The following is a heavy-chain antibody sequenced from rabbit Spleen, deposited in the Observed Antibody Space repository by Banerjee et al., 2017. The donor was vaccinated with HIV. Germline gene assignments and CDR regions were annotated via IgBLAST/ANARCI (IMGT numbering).Heavy chain of an antibody. J-gene: IGHJ4*01. CDR1: GFTLSSYY. CDR2: IDPVFGIT. CDR3: ARDLVGLIGWNFNL. D-gene: IGHD5-1*01. V-gene: IGHV1S7*01. Sequence: QSLEESGGDMVKPGASLKLSCTASGFTLSSYYMNWVRQAPGKVLEWIGYIDPVFGITYYANWVNGRFSISRENAQNTVFLQMTSLTAADTATCFCARDLVGLIGWNFNLWGPGTLVTVS.